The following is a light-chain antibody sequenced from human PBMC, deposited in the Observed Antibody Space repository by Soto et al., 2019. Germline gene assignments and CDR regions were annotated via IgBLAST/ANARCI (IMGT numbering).Light chain of an antibody. V-gene: IGKV3-20*01. CDR3: QQRKT. Sequence: EIVLTQSPGTLSLSPGESATLSCRASQSISSSYLAWYQQKPGQAPRLLIYGASSRATGIPDRFSGSGSGTDFTLPISRLEPEDFAVYYCQQRKTFGPGTKVDIK. CDR2: GAS. J-gene: IGKJ3*01. CDR1: QSISSSY.